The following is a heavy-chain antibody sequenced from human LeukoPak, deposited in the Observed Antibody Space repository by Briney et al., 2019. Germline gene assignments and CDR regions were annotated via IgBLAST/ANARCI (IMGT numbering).Heavy chain of an antibody. CDR2: ISHSGST. CDR3: ARTLYYDFWSGYSDQKFDP. V-gene: IGHV4-39*07. CDR1: GGSIIINSSPFY. D-gene: IGHD3-3*01. Sequence: SETLSLTCTVSGGSIIINSSPFYWGWIRQPPGKGLEWIGGISHSGSTYYNPSLRSRVTMSVDTSKNQFSLKLSSVTAADTAVYYCARTLYYDFWSGYSDQKFDPWGQGTLVTVSS. J-gene: IGHJ5*02.